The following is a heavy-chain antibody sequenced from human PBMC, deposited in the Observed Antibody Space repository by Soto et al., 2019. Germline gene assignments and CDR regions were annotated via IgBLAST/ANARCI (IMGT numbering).Heavy chain of an antibody. J-gene: IGHJ6*02. V-gene: IGHV3-30*18. D-gene: IGHD1-26*01. Sequence: QVQLVESGGGVVQPGRSLRLSCAASGFTFSSYGMHWVRQAPGKGLEWVAVISYDGSNKYYADSVKGRFTISRDNSKNTLYLQMNSLRAEETAVYYCAKDRPSGSRPYYSGMDVWGQGTTVTVSS. CDR3: AKDRPSGSRPYYSGMDV. CDR2: ISYDGSNK. CDR1: GFTFSSYG.